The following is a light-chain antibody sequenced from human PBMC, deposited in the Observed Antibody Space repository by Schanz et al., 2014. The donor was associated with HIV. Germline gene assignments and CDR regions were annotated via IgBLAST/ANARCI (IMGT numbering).Light chain of an antibody. V-gene: IGKV3-20*01. J-gene: IGKJ4*01. CDR3: QQYGSSPLT. Sequence: EIVLTQSPATLSLSPGERATLSCRASQSVSSYLAWYQQKPGQSPRLLIYGASTRATAIPDRFSGSGSGTDFSLTISRLEPEDFAVYYCQQYGSSPLTFGGGTKVEIK. CDR2: GAS. CDR1: QSVSSY.